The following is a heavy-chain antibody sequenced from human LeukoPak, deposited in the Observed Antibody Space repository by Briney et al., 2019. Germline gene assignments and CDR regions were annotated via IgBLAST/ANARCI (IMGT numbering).Heavy chain of an antibody. CDR3: ARMDQTGTFDY. CDR2: IYYDGST. CDR1: GGSINNYY. Sequence: PSETLSLTCTVSGGSINNYYWSWIRQPPGKALEWIGYIYYDGSTNYNPSLKSRVTISVDTSKNQFSLKLSSVTAADTAVYYCARMDQTGTFDYWGQGTLVTVSS. D-gene: IGHD1-1*01. J-gene: IGHJ4*02. V-gene: IGHV4-59*08.